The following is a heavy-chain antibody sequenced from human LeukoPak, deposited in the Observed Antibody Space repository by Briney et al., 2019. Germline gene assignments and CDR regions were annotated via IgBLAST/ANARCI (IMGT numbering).Heavy chain of an antibody. J-gene: IGHJ4*02. D-gene: IGHD4-11*01. CDR2: LSAYNDNT. CDR3: ARGGYSDSDYYFDY. V-gene: IGHV1-18*01. CDR1: VYSFSSYG. Sequence: ASVKVSCKASVYSFSSYGISWVRPAPGQGVEWMGWLSAYNDNTNYAQKLEDRVTMTTDTSTSTAYMELRSLRSDDTAVYYCARGGYSDSDYYFDYWGQGTLVTVSS.